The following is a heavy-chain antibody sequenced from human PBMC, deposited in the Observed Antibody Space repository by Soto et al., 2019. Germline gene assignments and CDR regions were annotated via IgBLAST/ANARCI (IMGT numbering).Heavy chain of an antibody. CDR2: ISAITNYK. CDR3: AGGSRDTSGYYDFEY. CDR1: GLTLSSYG. Sequence: GGALRVYCAGSGLTLSSYGMSWVRQAPGKGLEWVSSISAITNYKYSADSLKGRFTISRDNAKNSLYLQMNSLRAEDTAVYYCAGGSRDTSGYYDFEYWGQGTLVPVSS. D-gene: IGHD3-22*01. J-gene: IGHJ4*02. V-gene: IGHV3-21*01.